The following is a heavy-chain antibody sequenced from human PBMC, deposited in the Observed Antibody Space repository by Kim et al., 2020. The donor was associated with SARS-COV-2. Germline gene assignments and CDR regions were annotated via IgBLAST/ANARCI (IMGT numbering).Heavy chain of an antibody. J-gene: IGHJ4*02. CDR2: ISYDAKHK. V-gene: IGHV3-30*04. D-gene: IGHD3-3*02. CDR1: GFALRNFA. Sequence: GGSLRLSCTASGFALRNFAIHWVRQTPGKGLEWVAVISYDAKHKYCVESVKDRFTISRDNSKDTVYLQMNSLRTEDSAVYFCARERDASLAHWDFDYWGPGALVTVS. CDR3: ARERDASLAHWDFDY.